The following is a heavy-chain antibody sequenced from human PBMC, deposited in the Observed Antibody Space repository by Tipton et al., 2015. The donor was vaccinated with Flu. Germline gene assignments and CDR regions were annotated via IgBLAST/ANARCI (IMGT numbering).Heavy chain of an antibody. J-gene: IGHJ6*02. D-gene: IGHD3-10*01. CDR3: AHRWFGELSLHYSGMEV. Sequence: SLRLSCTASGFSFSKYGLHWVRQAPGQGLEWVAAISQDGRSKYYAGSVKGRFTISRDDSKNTVYLQMNSLSGDDTGVYYCAHRWFGELSLHYSGMEVWGQGTSVIVSS. V-gene: IGHV3-30*03. CDR1: GFSFSKYG. CDR2: ISQDGRSK.